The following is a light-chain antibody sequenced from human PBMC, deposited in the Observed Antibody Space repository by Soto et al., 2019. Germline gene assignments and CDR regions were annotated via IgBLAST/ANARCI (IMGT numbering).Light chain of an antibody. V-gene: IGKV3-15*01. CDR2: GAS. CDR1: QSVSSN. CDR3: QHAFTSPPWR. J-gene: IGKJ1*01. Sequence: MKMSAATLSVNPRERATLSCRASQSVSSNLAWYQQKPGQAPRLLIYGASTRATGIPARFSGSGSGTEFTLTISSLQSEDFAIHFCQHAFTSPPWRFSEGTKV.